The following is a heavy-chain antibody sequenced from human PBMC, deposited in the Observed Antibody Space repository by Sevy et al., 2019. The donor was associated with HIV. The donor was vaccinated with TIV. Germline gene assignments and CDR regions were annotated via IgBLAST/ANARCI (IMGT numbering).Heavy chain of an antibody. D-gene: IGHD6-25*01. V-gene: IGHV1-69*13. CDR3: ARDHARRLTTPHYYYGMDV. CDR1: GGTFSSYG. J-gene: IGHJ6*02. CDR2: IIPMFGTT. Sequence: ASVKVSCKASGGTFSSYGINWVRQAPGQGPEWMGGIIPMFGTTHYAQNFQGRVTIPADESTSTVYMELSSLRSEDTAVYYCARDHARRLTTPHYYYGMDVWGQGTTVTVSS.